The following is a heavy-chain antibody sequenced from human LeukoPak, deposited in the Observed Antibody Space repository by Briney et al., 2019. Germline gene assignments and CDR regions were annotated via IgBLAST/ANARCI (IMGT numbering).Heavy chain of an antibody. CDR3: ASHKGDNWFDP. V-gene: IGHV4-31*03. CDR2: IYYSGST. J-gene: IGHJ5*02. CDR1: GGSISSGGYY. Sequence: SRTRSLTCTVAGGSISSGGYYWSWIRQHPGKGLEWIGYIYYSGSTYYNPSLKSRVTISVDTSKNQFSLKLSSVTAADTAVYYCASHKGDNWFDPWGQGTLVTVSS.